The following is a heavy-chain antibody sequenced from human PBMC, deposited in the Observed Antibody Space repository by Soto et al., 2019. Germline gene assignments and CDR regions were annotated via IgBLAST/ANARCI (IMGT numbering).Heavy chain of an antibody. CDR1: GWSFSGYY. J-gene: IGHJ4*02. Sequence: PXETLSLTCAVYGWSFSGYYWSWIRQPPGKGLEWIGEINHSGSTNYNPSLKSRVTISVDTSKNRFSLKLSSVTAADTAVYYCARGKLSDYVWGSYRYHFDYWGQGTVVTVSS. D-gene: IGHD3-16*02. V-gene: IGHV4-34*01. CDR3: ARGKLSDYVWGSYRYHFDY. CDR2: INHSGST.